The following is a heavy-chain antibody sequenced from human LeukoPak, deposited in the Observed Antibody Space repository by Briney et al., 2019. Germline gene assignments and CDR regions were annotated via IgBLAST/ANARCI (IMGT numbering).Heavy chain of an antibody. CDR1: GGSISSSSYY. D-gene: IGHD2-21*02. CDR3: ARTTTAVLFDY. V-gene: IGHV4-39*07. Sequence: SETLSLTCTVSGGSISSSSYYWGWIRQPPGKGLEWIGGIYYSGSTYYNPSLKSRVTVSVDTSKNQFSLKLSSVTAADTAVYYCARTTTAVLFDYWGQGTLVTVSS. J-gene: IGHJ4*02. CDR2: IYYSGST.